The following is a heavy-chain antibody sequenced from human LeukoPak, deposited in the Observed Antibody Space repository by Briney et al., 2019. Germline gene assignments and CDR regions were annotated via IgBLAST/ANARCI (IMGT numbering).Heavy chain of an antibody. J-gene: IGHJ3*02. V-gene: IGHV3-9*01. Sequence: PGGSLRLSCAASGFTFDDYAMHWVRHAPGKGLEWVSGISWNSGSIGYADSVKGQFTISRDNAKNSLYLQMNSLRAEDTALYYCAKDLPPFDQQLVQGAFDIWGQGTMVTVSS. D-gene: IGHD6-13*01. CDR3: AKDLPPFDQQLVQGAFDI. CDR2: ISWNSGSI. CDR1: GFTFDDYA.